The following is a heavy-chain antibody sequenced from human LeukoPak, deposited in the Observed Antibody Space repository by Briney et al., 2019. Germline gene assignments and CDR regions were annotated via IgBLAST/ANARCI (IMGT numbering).Heavy chain of an antibody. CDR3: ARDRQYYYGSGSYYNRRRYYYYYMDV. CDR2: IIPIFGTA. V-gene: IGHV1-69*13. CDR1: GGTFSSYA. D-gene: IGHD3-10*01. Sequence: SVKVSCKASGGTFSSYAISWVRQAPGPGLEWMGGIIPIFGTANYAQKFQGRVTITADESTSTAYMELSSLRSEDTAVYHCARDRQYYYGSGSYYNRRRYYYYYMDVWGKGTTVTISS. J-gene: IGHJ6*03.